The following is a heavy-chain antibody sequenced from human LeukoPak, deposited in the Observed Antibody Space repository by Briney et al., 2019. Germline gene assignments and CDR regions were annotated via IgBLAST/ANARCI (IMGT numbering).Heavy chain of an antibody. Sequence: SETLSLTCTVSGVSISSGSYYWSWIRQPAGKGLEWIGRVYTRGTTSYNPSLKSRVTISVDTSKNQFSLKLSSVTAADTAVYYCARAYYDSSGYYYDWFDPWGQGTLVTVSS. D-gene: IGHD3-22*01. V-gene: IGHV4-61*02. CDR2: VYTRGTT. CDR3: ARAYYDSSGYYYDWFDP. CDR1: GVSISSGSYY. J-gene: IGHJ5*02.